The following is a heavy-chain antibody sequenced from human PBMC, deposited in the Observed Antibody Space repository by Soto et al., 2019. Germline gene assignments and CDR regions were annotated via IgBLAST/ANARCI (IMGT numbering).Heavy chain of an antibody. D-gene: IGHD3-16*01. CDR1: GGSINGY. J-gene: IGHJ4*02. V-gene: IGHV4-4*02. CDR3: ARHGGFYFDY. Sequence: QVQLQESGPGLVQPSGTLSLTCTVSGGSINGYWSWVRQPPGKGLEWIGEIHHSGSTKYNLSLKSRVTISIDKSKNQFSLNLSSVPAADTAVYYCARHGGFYFDYWGQGTLVTVSS. CDR2: IHHSGST.